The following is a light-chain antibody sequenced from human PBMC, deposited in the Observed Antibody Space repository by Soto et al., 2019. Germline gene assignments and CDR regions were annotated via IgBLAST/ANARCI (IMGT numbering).Light chain of an antibody. CDR2: WAS. Sequence: DIVMTQSPDSLAVSLGERATINCKSSQSVLSSSNNKNYLAWYQQKPGQPPNLLIYWASTRESGVPDRFSGSGSGTDFTLTISSLQAEDVAVYYCQQYYTTPRTFGQGTKVEIK. V-gene: IGKV4-1*01. CDR1: QSVLSSSNNKNY. J-gene: IGKJ1*01. CDR3: QQYYTTPRT.